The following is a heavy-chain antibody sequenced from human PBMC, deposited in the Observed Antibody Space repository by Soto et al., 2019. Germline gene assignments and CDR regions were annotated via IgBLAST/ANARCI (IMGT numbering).Heavy chain of an antibody. CDR1: GGTFSGYS. CDR3: AAPRDEYGSGVSWFTYGMDS. V-gene: IGHV3-23*01. CDR2: LDGAGGST. J-gene: IGHJ6*02. D-gene: IGHD3-10*01. Sequence: PGGSLTLSCSASGGTFSGYSMTWVRHVPGRGLEWVASLDGAGGSTYYPDSVRGRFTISGDNSQHTFFLQIKRLTVDDTAIYYCAAPRDEYGSGVSWFTYGMDSWGQGNTVTVS.